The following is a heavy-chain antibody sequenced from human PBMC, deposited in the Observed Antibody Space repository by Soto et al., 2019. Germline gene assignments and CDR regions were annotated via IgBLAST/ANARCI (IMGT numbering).Heavy chain of an antibody. CDR3: ARGMTPPGSPAWYYFDS. CDR2: FSLSGTT. V-gene: IGHV4-4*07. Sequence: SETLSLTCTLSAASITGSFFWSWIRQPAGKGLEWIGRFSLSGTTNYNPSLRSRVTMSADVSKNQFSLRLTSVTAADTALYYCARGMTPPGSPAWYYFDSWGQGTLVTVSS. D-gene: IGHD3-10*01. CDR1: AASITGSFF. J-gene: IGHJ4*02.